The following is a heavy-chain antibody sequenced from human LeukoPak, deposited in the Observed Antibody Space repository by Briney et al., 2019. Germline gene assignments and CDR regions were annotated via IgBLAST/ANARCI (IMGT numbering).Heavy chain of an antibody. V-gene: IGHV3-21*01. CDR3: TRGRGYSGYESPEFDY. CDR2: ISSSSSYI. J-gene: IGHJ4*02. D-gene: IGHD5-12*01. CDR1: GFTFSSYS. Sequence: GGSLRLSCAASGFTFSSYSMNWVRQAPGKGLEWVSSISSSSSYIYYADSVKGRFTISRDNAKNSLYLQMNSLRAEDTAVYYCTRGRGYSGYESPEFDYWGQGTLVTVSS.